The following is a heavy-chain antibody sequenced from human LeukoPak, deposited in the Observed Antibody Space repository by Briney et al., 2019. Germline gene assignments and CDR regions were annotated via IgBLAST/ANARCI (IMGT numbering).Heavy chain of an antibody. CDR3: ARGGSSGWYGLDY. J-gene: IGHJ4*02. D-gene: IGHD6-19*01. V-gene: IGHV4-39*07. CDR2: IYYTGST. CDR1: GGSISSSSYY. Sequence: SETLSLTCTVSGGSISSSSYYWGWIRQPPGKGVEWIGCIYYTGSTYYNPSLESRVTISVDTSKNQFSLKLNSVTAADTAVYYCARGGSSGWYGLDYWGQGTLVTVSS.